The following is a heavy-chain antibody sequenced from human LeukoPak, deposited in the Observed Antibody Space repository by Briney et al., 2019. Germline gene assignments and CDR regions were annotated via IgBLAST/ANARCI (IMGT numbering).Heavy chain of an antibody. CDR3: ARLQVDLTGSYTPSDY. J-gene: IGHJ4*02. CDR2: LYPGDSDT. Sequence: GEYVLISGNCSGYRFTCYWLGWVRQMPGEGVEWMGILYPGDSDTRYSPSFRGQVTISADKSISTAYLQWRSLKASDTAMYYCARLQVDLTGSYTPSDYWGQGTLVTVSS. CDR1: GYRFTCYW. V-gene: IGHV5-51*01. D-gene: IGHD3-9*01.